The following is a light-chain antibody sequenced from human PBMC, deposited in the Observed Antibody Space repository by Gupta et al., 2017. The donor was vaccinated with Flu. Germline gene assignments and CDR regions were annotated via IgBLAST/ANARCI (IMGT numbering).Light chain of an antibody. Sequence: DIQLTQSPSPLSSSVGDRVTITCRASQSIISFLTWYQQNPGKAPTLLTYGASSMQSGVPSRFSGSGAGTELTITSSSLQHEDFATYYCQQSYSTPTFGPGTKVDIK. J-gene: IGKJ3*01. CDR3: QQSYSTPT. V-gene: IGKV1-39*01. CDR1: QSIISF. CDR2: GAS.